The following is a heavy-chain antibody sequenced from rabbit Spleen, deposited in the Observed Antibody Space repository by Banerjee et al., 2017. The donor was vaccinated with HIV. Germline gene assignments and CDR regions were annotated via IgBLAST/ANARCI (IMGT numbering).Heavy chain of an antibody. CDR2: IDIGSSGFT. D-gene: IGHD2-1*01. J-gene: IGHJ4*01. CDR1: GVSFSGSSY. Sequence: QSLEESGGDLVKPGASLTLTCTASGVSFSGSSYMCWVRQAPGKGLEWIACIDIGSSGFTYFATWAKGRFTCSKTSSTTVTLQMTSLTAADTATYFCARGSATMTMVITGYYLNLWGPGTLVTVS. V-gene: IGHV1S40*01. CDR3: ARGSATMTMVITGYYLNL.